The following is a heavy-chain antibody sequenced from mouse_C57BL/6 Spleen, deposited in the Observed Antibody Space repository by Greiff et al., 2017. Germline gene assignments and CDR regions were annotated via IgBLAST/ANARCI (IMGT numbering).Heavy chain of an antibody. CDR3: ARDPLYGSSYWYFDV. V-gene: IGHV1-52*01. CDR2: INPSDSET. Sequence: QVQLQQPGAELVRPGSSVKLSCKASGYTFTSYWMHWVKQRPIQGLEWIGNINPSDSETNYNQKFKDKATLTVDKSSSTAYMQLSSLTSEDSAVYYSARDPLYGSSYWYFDVWGTGTTVTVSS. J-gene: IGHJ1*03. D-gene: IGHD1-1*01. CDR1: GYTFTSYW.